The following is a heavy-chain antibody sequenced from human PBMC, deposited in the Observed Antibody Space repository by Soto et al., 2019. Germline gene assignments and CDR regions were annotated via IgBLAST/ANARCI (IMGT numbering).Heavy chain of an antibody. D-gene: IGHD1-20*01. V-gene: IGHV3-21*02. CDR3: ASEPGSHSWNDGLMDV. CDR2: IDPSSTYM. Sequence: EVQLVESGGGLVKPGGSLRLSCAASGFTFSTFTMNWVRQAPGQGLEWVSSIDPSSTYMFYAASVTGRFSISRDNANNSVYLQMDSLSAEDTAVYYCASEPGSHSWNDGLMDVWGQGTTVTVSS. CDR1: GFTFSTFT. J-gene: IGHJ6*02.